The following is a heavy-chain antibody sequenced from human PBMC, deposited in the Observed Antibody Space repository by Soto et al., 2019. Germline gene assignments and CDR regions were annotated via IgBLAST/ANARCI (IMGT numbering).Heavy chain of an antibody. CDR2: IYWDDDK. CDR3: AHIVVAGLGYYFDY. CDR1: GFSLSSTRMA. J-gene: IGHJ4*02. D-gene: IGHD6-19*01. Sequence: QITLKESGPPLVKPTQTLTLTCTFSGFSLSSTRMAVGWIRQPPGKAREWLALIYWDDDKRYSPFLKSRLTLTKDTSKNQVVLTMSNMDPVDTARYYCAHIVVAGLGYYFDYWGQGTLVTVSS. V-gene: IGHV2-5*02.